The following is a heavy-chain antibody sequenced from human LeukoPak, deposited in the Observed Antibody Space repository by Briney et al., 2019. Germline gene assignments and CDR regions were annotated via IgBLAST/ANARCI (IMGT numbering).Heavy chain of an antibody. CDR2: INHSGST. CDR3: ATDDYYGSGSYYY. CDR1: GGSFSGYY. J-gene: IGHJ4*02. Sequence: SETLFPSCAAYGGSFSGYYWCWSRQPPGKVVEWIGEINHSGSTNYDPSLKSRVTISVDTSKNQCSLKLSSVTAADTAVYYCATDDYYGSGSYYYWGQGTLVTVSS. D-gene: IGHD3-10*01. V-gene: IGHV4-34*01.